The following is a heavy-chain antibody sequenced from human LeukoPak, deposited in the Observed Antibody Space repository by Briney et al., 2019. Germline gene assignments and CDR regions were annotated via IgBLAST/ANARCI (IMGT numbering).Heavy chain of an antibody. CDR1: GGSISSYY. D-gene: IGHD4-17*01. V-gene: IGHV4-59*08. CDR3: ARHVTAYGDLY. J-gene: IGHJ4*02. Sequence: SETLSLTCTVSGGSISSYYWRWIRQPPGKGVEWIGYIYYSGSTNYNPPLKSRVTISVDTSKDQFSLKLSSVTAADTAVYYCARHVTAYGDLYWGQGNRVTVSS. CDR2: IYYSGST.